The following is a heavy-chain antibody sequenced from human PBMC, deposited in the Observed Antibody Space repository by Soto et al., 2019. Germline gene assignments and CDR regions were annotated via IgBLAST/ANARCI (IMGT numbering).Heavy chain of an antibody. Sequence: VASVKVSCKASGYTFTSYGISWVRQAPGQGLEWMGWISAYNGNTNYAQKLQGRVTMTTDTSTSTAYMELRSLRSDDTAVYYCASPRREMATSYYYYGMDVWGQGTTVTVSS. CDR1: GYTFTSYG. J-gene: IGHJ6*02. CDR2: ISAYNGNT. V-gene: IGHV1-18*04. CDR3: ASPRREMATSYYYYGMDV. D-gene: IGHD5-12*01.